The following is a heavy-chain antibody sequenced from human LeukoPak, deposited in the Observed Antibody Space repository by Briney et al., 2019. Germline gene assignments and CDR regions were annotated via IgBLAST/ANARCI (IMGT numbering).Heavy chain of an antibody. D-gene: IGHD3-22*01. V-gene: IGHV1-69*05. CDR1: GGTFSSYA. CDR3: ARDSGSYGMDV. J-gene: IGHJ6*02. CDR2: IIPIFGTA. Sequence: SVTVSCKASGGTFSSYAISWVRQAPGQGLEWMGGIIPIFGTANYAQKFQDRITMTRDTSTSTVYMELSSLRSEDTAVYYCARDSGSYGMDVWGQGTTVTVSS.